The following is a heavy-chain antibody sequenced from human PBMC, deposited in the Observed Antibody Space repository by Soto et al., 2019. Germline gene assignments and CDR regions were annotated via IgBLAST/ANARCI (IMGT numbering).Heavy chain of an antibody. CDR3: ARAGTGPAAIGPPYYFDY. V-gene: IGHV4-31*03. D-gene: IGHD2-2*01. J-gene: IGHJ4*02. CDR1: GGSISSGGYY. CDR2: IYYSGST. Sequence: SETLSLTCTVSGGSISSGGYYWSWIRQHPGKGLEWIGYIYYSGSTYYNPSLKSRVTISVDTSKNQFSLKLSSVTAADTAVYYCARAGTGPAAIGPPYYFDYWGQGTLVTVS.